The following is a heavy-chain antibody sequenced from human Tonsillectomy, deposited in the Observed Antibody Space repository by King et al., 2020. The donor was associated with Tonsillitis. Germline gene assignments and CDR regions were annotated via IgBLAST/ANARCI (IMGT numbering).Heavy chain of an antibody. D-gene: IGHD4-17*01. CDR2: IRYDGSNK. Sequence: VQLVESGGGVVQPGGSLRLSCAASGFTFSSYGMHWVRQAPGKGLEWVAFIRYDGSNKYYADSVKGRFTISRDNSKNTLYLQINSLRAEDTAVYYCAKDPPNDYGDLYYFDYWGQGTLVTVSS. CDR3: AKDPPNDYGDLYYFDY. V-gene: IGHV3-30*02. CDR1: GFTFSSYG. J-gene: IGHJ4*02.